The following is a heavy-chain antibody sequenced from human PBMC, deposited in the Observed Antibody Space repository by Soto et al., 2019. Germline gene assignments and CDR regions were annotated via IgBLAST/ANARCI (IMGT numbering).Heavy chain of an antibody. J-gene: IGHJ4*02. CDR1: GFPFNNYG. V-gene: IGHV3-21*01. CDR3: AREDSIIIPAVSDF. Sequence: GGSLRLSCTVSGFPFNNYGINWVRQAPGKGLEWVSSVSKSDYTYYSDSVQGRFTISRDNAKNSVSLQMNTLRVEDTAAYYCAREDSIIIPAVSDFWGQGTLVTVSS. D-gene: IGHD2-2*01. CDR2: VSKSDYT.